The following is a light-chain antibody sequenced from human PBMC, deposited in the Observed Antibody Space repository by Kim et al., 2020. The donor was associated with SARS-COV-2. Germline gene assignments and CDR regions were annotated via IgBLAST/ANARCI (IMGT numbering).Light chain of an antibody. J-gene: IGLJ3*02. CDR1: SSNIGSNN. CDR2: SNN. CDR3: AVWVDSLKQLV. Sequence: QSVLTQPPSASGTPGQRVTITCSGSSSNIGSNNVVWYQQLPGAAPNLLIYSNNQRPSGIPDRFSGSRSGTSASLAISGLQSGDEADYYCAVWVDSLKQLVFGAGTQLTVL. V-gene: IGLV1-44*01.